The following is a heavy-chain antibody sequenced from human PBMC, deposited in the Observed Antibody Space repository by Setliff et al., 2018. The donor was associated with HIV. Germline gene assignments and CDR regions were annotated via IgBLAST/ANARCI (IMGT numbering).Heavy chain of an antibody. D-gene: IGHD2-21*02. CDR2: THASGTT. CDR1: GGSISGDF. J-gene: IGHJ4*02. V-gene: IGHV4-4*07. CDR3: ARQTATGTSATFDS. Sequence: PSETLSLTCTVSGGSISGDFWTWIRQPAGEGLEWIGRTHASGTTQCEPSLKNRCSMSVDTSKNQFSLKLSSVTAADTAVYYCARQTATGTSATFDSWGRGSLVTVSS.